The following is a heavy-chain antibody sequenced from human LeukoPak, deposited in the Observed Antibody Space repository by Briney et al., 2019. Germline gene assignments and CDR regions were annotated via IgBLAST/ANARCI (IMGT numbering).Heavy chain of an antibody. CDR3: AKTRTVTTYSFDY. Sequence: GGSLRLSCAASGFTYSSYAMSWVRQAPGKGLKWVSGISGSGGSTYYADSVKGRFTISRDNSKNTLYLQMNSLRAEDTAVYYCAKTRTVTTYSFDYWGQGTLVTVSS. CDR2: ISGSGGST. D-gene: IGHD4-17*01. J-gene: IGHJ4*02. V-gene: IGHV3-23*01. CDR1: GFTYSSYA.